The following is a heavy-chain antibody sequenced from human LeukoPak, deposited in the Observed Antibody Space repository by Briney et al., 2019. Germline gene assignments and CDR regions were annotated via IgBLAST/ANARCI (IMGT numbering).Heavy chain of an antibody. CDR3: ARVARRGYSYGFLKGFDP. CDR1: GGSFSGYY. D-gene: IGHD5-18*01. V-gene: IGHV4-34*01. J-gene: IGHJ5*02. CDR2: INHSGST. Sequence: SETLSLTCAVYGGSFSGYYWSWIRQPPGKGLEWIGEINHSGSTNYNPSLKSRVTISVDTSKNQFSLKLSSVTAADTAVYYCARVARRGYSYGFLKGFDPWGQGTLVTVSS.